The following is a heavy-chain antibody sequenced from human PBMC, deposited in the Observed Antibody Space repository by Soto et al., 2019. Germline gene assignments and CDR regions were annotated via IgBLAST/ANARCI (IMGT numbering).Heavy chain of an antibody. CDR3: ARTLRRGFCSSAVCGWFAP. CDR1: GGSVSRDNNY. Sequence: SETLSLTCSVSGGSVSRDNNYWSWVRQPPGKGLEWIGFLYSSGSTDYNPSLKSRVTISVDTSKNQFSLKLNSVIAADTAMYYCARTLRRGFCSSAVCGWFAPWGQGTPVTVSS. J-gene: IGHJ5*02. V-gene: IGHV4-61*01. CDR2: LYSSGST. D-gene: IGHD2-15*01.